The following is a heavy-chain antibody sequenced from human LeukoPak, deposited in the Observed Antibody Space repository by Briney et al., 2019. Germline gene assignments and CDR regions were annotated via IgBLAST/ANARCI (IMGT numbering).Heavy chain of an antibody. J-gene: IGHJ4*02. CDR1: RFAFNYYG. V-gene: IGHV3-30*18. D-gene: IGHD3-3*01. CDR3: AKGSGAYGHPTSPLFDF. Sequence: GGSLRLSCMGSRFAFNYYGMHWVRQTAGRGLEWVAVVSTDGSERYYAESVKGRFTISRDNSKNTLFLEMSSLRTEDTAVYYCAKGSGAYGHPTSPLFDFWGQGTLVIVSS. CDR2: VSTDGSER.